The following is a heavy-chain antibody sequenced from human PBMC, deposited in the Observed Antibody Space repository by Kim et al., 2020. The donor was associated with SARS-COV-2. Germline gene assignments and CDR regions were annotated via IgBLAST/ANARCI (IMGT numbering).Heavy chain of an antibody. CDR3: ARQVRGGGMDV. D-gene: IGHD3-10*01. J-gene: IGHJ6*02. Sequence: HYSPSFQGNLTLSGDKSINTAFLQWTGLRASDTAIYYCARQVRGGGMDVWGRGTLVTVSS. V-gene: IGHV5-10-1*01.